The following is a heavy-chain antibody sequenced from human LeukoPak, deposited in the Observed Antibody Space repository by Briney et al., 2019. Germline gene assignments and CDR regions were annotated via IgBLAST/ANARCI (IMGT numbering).Heavy chain of an antibody. J-gene: IGHJ4*02. D-gene: IGHD4/OR15-4a*01. V-gene: IGHV3-30-3*01. CDR1: GFTFSSYA. CDR2: ISYDGSNK. CDR3: ARDVAPMVLTFFDY. Sequence: PGGSLRLSCAASGFTFSSYAMQWVRQAPGEGLVWVAVISYDGSNKYYADSVKGRFTISRDNSKNTLYLQMNSLRAEDTAVYYCARDVAPMVLTFFDYWGQGTLVTVSS.